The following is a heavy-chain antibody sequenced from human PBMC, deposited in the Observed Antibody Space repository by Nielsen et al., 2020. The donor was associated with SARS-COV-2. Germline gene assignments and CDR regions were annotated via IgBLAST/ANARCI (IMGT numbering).Heavy chain of an antibody. CDR3: ARDLLERGYSSSWYVQH. CDR2: IYYSGST. D-gene: IGHD6-13*01. J-gene: IGHJ1*01. V-gene: IGHV4-38-2*02. CDR1: GYSISSGYY. Sequence: SETLSLTCTVSGYSISSGYYWGWIRQPPGKGLEWIGSIYYSGSTYYNPSLKSRVTISVDTSKNQFSLKLSSVTAADTAVYYCARDLLERGYSSSWYVQHWGQGTLVTVSS.